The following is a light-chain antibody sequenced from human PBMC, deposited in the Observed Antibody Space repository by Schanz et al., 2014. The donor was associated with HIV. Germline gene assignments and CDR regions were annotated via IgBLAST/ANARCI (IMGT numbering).Light chain of an antibody. CDR2: AAS. V-gene: IGKV1-27*01. CDR1: QGMSND. Sequence: DIQLTQSPSSLSASVGDRVTITCRASQGMSNDLAWYQQKPGKVPKLLSYAASTLQSGVPSRFSGSGSGTDFTLTISSLQPEDFATYYCQQLNSFPYTFGQGTMLEI. J-gene: IGKJ2*01. CDR3: QQLNSFPYT.